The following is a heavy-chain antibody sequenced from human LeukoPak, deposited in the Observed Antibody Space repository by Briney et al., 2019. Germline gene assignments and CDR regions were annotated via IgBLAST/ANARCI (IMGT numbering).Heavy chain of an antibody. D-gene: IGHD2-15*01. CDR2: IHYSGST. J-gene: IGHJ6*03. V-gene: IGHV4-34*01. CDR3: ARGYCSGGSCYSYYYYNYMDV. Sequence: PSETLSLTCAVYGGSFSGYYWSWIRQPPGKGLEWIGSIHYSGSTNYNPSLKSRVTISVDTSKNQFSLKLSSVTAADTAVYYCARGYCSGGSCYSYYYYNYMDVWGKGTTVTVSS. CDR1: GGSFSGYY.